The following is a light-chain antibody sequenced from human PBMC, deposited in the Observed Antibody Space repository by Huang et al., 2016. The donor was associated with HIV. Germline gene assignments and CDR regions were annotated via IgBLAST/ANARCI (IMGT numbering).Light chain of an antibody. CDR1: QSIRTD. V-gene: IGKV3-15*01. J-gene: IGKJ5*01. CDR3: QKYNNWPIT. Sequence: EIVMTQSPGTLSVSPGEGVTLSCRASQSIRTDLAWYQQKPGQAPRLLMYGESTRATGIPARFSGSGSGTDFTLSISSLQSEDFAVYYCQKYNNWPITFGQGTRLEIK. CDR2: GES.